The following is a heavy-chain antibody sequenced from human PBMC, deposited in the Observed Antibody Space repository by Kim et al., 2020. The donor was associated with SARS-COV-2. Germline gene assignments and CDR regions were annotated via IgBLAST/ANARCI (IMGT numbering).Heavy chain of an antibody. CDR2: VSNAGGIA. D-gene: IGHD6-6*01. J-gene: IGHJ6*03. CDR3: AKDPGSRPYHVMDV. V-gene: IGHV3-23*01. CDR1: GFTFSNYA. Sequence: GGSLRLSCTTSGFTFSNYAMHWVRRGPGKGLEWVSGVSNAGGIANYADSVKGRFTISRDNSKNTLFLQMNNLRAEDTAVYYCAKDPGSRPYHVMDVWG.